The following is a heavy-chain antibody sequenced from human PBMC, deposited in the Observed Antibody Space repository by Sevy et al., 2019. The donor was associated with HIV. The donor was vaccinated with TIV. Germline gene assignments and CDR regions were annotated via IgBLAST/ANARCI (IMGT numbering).Heavy chain of an antibody. D-gene: IGHD4-17*01. Sequence: GGSLRLSCEASGFTFTTYWMNWVRQAPGKGLEWVANIHQDGSEKNYVDSVKGRFTISRDNAKNSLFLQMNSLRAEDTAVYYCARVSPPVPYYYGMDVWGQGTTVTVSS. CDR2: IHQDGSEK. CDR3: ARVSPPVPYYYGMDV. V-gene: IGHV3-7*01. J-gene: IGHJ6*02. CDR1: GFTFTTYW.